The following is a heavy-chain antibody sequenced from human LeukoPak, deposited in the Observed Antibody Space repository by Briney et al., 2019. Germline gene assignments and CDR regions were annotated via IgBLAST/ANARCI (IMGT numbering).Heavy chain of an antibody. CDR1: GGTFSSYA. V-gene: IGHV1-69*06. D-gene: IGHD5-18*01. CDR3: ASGRDTAMVPFDY. Sequence: GASVKVSCKASGGTFSSYAISWVRQAPGQGLEWMGGIIPIFGTANYAQKFQGRVTITADKSTSTAYMELSSLRSEDTAVYYCASGRDTAMVPFDYWGQGTLVTVSS. CDR2: IIPIFGTA. J-gene: IGHJ4*02.